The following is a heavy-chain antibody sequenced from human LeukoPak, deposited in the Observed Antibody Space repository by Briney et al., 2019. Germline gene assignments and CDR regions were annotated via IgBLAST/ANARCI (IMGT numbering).Heavy chain of an antibody. D-gene: IGHD3-22*01. V-gene: IGHV4-34*01. CDR3: AGSDYYDSSGYYEYWFDP. Sequence: SETLSLTCAVYGGSFSGYYWSWIRQPPGKGLEWIGEINHSGSTNYNPSLKSRVTISVDTSKNQFSLKLSSVTAADTAVYYCAGSDYYDSSGYYEYWFDPWGQGTLVTVSS. J-gene: IGHJ5*02. CDR2: INHSGST. CDR1: GGSFSGYY.